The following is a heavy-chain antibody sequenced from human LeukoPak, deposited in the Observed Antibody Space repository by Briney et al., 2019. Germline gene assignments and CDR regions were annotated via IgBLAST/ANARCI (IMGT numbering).Heavy chain of an antibody. D-gene: IGHD7-27*01. CDR2: ISSGGNT. CDR1: GYIFSNYG. Sequence: ASVKVSCMATGYIFSNYGISWVRQAPGHGLEWMGWISSGGNTNYAPKFQDRATMTTDTSTSTAYMELRSLRFDDTAVYYCARDFAWGSGGAPINDNWLDPWGQGTLVTVSS. CDR3: ARDFAWGSGGAPINDNWLDP. V-gene: IGHV1-18*01. J-gene: IGHJ5*02.